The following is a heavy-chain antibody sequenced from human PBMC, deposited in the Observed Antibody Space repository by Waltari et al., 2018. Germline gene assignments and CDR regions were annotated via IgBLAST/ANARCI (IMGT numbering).Heavy chain of an antibody. Sequence: QVQLVQSGAEVKKPGASVKVSCKASGYTFTGCYMPWVRQAPGQGLEWMGWINPNRGGTNYAQKFQGSVTMTRETSISTAYMELSRLRSDDTAVYYCARVGGRLKTNDAFDIWGQGTMVTVSS. CDR2: INPNRGGT. CDR1: GYTFTGCY. V-gene: IGHV1-2*04. CDR3: ARVGGRLKTNDAFDI. J-gene: IGHJ3*02. D-gene: IGHD3-10*01.